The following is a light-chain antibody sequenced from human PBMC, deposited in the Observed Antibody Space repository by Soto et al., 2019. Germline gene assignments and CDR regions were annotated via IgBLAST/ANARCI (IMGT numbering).Light chain of an antibody. J-gene: IGKJ4*01. CDR3: QPYNNWHRPT. V-gene: IGKV3-15*01. CDR2: GAS. CDR1: QSVSSN. Sequence: EIVITQSPATLYVSPGERATLSCSASQSVSSNLAWYQQKPGQAPRLLLYGASTRATGIPGRFSVSGSGTEFTLTLSSLQSEDFAFYACQPYNNWHRPTFGGGTKVDIK.